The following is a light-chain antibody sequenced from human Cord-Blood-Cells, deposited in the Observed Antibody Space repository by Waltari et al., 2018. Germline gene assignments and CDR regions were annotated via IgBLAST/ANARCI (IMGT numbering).Light chain of an antibody. V-gene: IGKV3-11*01. CDR2: DAS. J-gene: IGKJ1*01. CDR1: QSVSSY. CDR3: QQRSNWPT. Sequence: EIVLTHSPATLSLSPGERATLSCRASQSVSSYLSWYQQKPGQAPRLLIYDASNRATGIPARFSGSGSGTDFTPTISSLAPEDSAVYYYQQRSNWPTFGQGTKVEIK.